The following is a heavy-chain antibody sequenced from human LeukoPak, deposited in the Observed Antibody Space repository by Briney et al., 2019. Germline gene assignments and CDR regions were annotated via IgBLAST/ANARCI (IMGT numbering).Heavy chain of an antibody. CDR2: IYYSGSP. J-gene: IGHJ6*03. D-gene: IGHD3-22*01. CDR1: GGPISSSAYH. Sequence: SPSETLSLTCTASGGPISSSAYHWGWIRQPPGKGLEWVGSIYYSGSPYYNPSLKSRVTMSVDTSKNQFSLKLSSVTAADTAVYYCARGYYYDSRWFGYYYYYYMDVWGKGTTVTVSS. CDR3: ARGYYYDSRWFGYYYYYYMDV. V-gene: IGHV4-39*07.